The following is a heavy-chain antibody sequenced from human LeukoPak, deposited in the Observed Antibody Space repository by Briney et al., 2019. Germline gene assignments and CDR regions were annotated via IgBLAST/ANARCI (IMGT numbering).Heavy chain of an antibody. CDR2: INPSGGIT. CDR3: ARVSVCATMPAYFDY. D-gene: IGHD2-2*01. V-gene: IGHV1-46*01. J-gene: IGHJ4*02. Sequence: ASVKVSCKASGYTFTNYYMPWVRQAPGQGLEWMGIINPSGGITNYAQKFQGRVTMTRDMSTSTVYMELSSLRSEDSAVCGCARVSVCATMPAYFDYWGRGPLVSVSS. CDR1: GYTFTNYY.